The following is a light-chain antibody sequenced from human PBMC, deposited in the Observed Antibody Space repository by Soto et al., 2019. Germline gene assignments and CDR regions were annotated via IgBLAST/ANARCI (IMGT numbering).Light chain of an antibody. CDR3: TSWITSTTMI. CDR2: DVN. CDR1: SSDIGAYNY. Sequence: QSALTQPASVSGSPGQSITISCTGTSSDIGAYNYVSWYQQHPGKAPKLMIFDVNIRPSGVSNRFSGYKSGNTASLAISGLQAGDEADYYCTSWITSTTMIFGGGTKLTLL. J-gene: IGLJ2*01. V-gene: IGLV2-14*03.